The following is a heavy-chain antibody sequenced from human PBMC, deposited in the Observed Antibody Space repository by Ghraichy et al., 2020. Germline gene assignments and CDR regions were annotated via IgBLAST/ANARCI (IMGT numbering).Heavy chain of an antibody. CDR3: ARGSFYDFWSASDWFDP. J-gene: IGHJ5*02. CDR1: GFRFNKYW. D-gene: IGHD3-3*01. Sequence: GESLNISCAASGFRFNKYWMSWVRLAPGKGLEWVANIKQDGSEKFYADSLKGRFTISRDNANNSLYLRMSSLRVEDTAVYYCARGSFYDFWSASDWFDPWGQGVLVTVSS. V-gene: IGHV3-7*04. CDR2: IKQDGSEK.